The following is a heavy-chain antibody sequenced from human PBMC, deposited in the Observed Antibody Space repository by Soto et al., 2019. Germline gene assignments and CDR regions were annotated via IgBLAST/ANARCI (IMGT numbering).Heavy chain of an antibody. CDR2: INTDGSST. V-gene: IGHV3-74*01. CDR3: ARQASFDY. CDR1: GFTFSSYW. Sequence: EVQLVESGGDLVQPGGPLRLSCAASGFTFSSYWMHWVRQAPGEGLVWVSRINTDGSSTSYADSVKGRFTISRDNAKNTLYLQMNSLRTEDTAMYYCARQASFDYWGRGTLVTVSS. J-gene: IGHJ4*02.